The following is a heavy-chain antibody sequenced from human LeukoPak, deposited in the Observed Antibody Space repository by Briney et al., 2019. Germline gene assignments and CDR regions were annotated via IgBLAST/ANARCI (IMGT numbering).Heavy chain of an antibody. J-gene: IGHJ4*02. CDR1: GFTFSSYE. D-gene: IGHD3-16*01. V-gene: IGHV3-48*03. CDR3: VRDLILVWTPGDDFDH. CDR2: IGSSGGSR. Sequence: PGGSLRLSCAASGFTFSSYEMDWVRRAPGKGLEWVSYIGSSGGSRYYADSVKGRFTISRENARNTLYLQMNSLTAEDTAVYYCVRDLILVWTPGDDFDHWGQGTLVTVSS.